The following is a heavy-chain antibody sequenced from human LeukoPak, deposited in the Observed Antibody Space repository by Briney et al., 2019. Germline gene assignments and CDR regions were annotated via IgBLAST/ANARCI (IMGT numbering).Heavy chain of an antibody. Sequence: PGGSLRLSCAASGFTFSNYGMHWVRQAPGKGLEWVGFIRYDGSDKYYADSVKGRFTISRDNSKNKVYLQMNSLRTEDTAVYYCAKDAWEVGATSEIDYWGQGTLVTVSS. J-gene: IGHJ4*02. CDR3: AKDAWEVGATSEIDY. V-gene: IGHV3-30*02. D-gene: IGHD1-26*01. CDR1: GFTFSNYG. CDR2: IRYDGSDK.